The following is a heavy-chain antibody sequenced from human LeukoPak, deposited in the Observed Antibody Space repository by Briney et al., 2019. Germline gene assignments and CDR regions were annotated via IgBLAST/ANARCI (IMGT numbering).Heavy chain of an antibody. Sequence: GGSLRLSCTASGFTFSTYAMYWVRQAPGKGLEYVSVITSNGGTTYSADSVKGRFTISRDNSKNTLYLQMSSLRPEDTAVYYCVKDSNIHNYWGQGTLVTVSS. CDR3: VKDSNIHNY. CDR2: ITSNGGTT. CDR1: GFTFSTYA. J-gene: IGHJ4*02. D-gene: IGHD4-11*01. V-gene: IGHV3-64D*09.